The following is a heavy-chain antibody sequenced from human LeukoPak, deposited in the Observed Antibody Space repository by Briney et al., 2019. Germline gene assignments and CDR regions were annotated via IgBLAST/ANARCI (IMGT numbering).Heavy chain of an antibody. J-gene: IGHJ4*02. V-gene: IGHV4-59*01. CDR3: ARLFHPALSGNYPFDY. D-gene: IGHD1-26*01. CDR2: IYYSGST. Sequence: PSETLSLTCTVSGGSINSYYWSWIRQPPGKGLEWIAYIYYSGSTSYNPSLKSRVTISVDTSKNQFSLKLNSVTAADTAMYYCARLFHPALSGNYPFDYWGQGTLVTVSS. CDR1: GGSINSYY.